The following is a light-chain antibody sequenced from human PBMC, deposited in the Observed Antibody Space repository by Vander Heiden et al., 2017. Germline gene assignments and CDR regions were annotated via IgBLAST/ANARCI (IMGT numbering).Light chain of an antibody. CDR3: QQYNSDPWT. J-gene: IGKJ1*01. CDR2: EAS. V-gene: IGKV1-5*01. CDR1: RSISSW. Sequence: DIQMTQSPTTLSASVGDRVTITCSASRSISSWLAWYQKKPGKAPKVLIYEASSWESGVPARFSGSGSGTEFTLTISSLQADDVAPYYCQQYNSDPWTFGQGTKVEIK.